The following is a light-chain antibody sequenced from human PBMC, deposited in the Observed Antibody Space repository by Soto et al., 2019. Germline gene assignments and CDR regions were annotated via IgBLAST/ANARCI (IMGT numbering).Light chain of an antibody. V-gene: IGKV3-11*01. Sequence: EIVLTQSPATLSLSPGERATLSCRASQSVSRYLAWYQQRPGQAPRLLIHDAINRATGIPARFSGSGSGTDFTLTISSLEPEDFAVYYCQQRSNWPLTFGGGTKVDI. CDR3: QQRSNWPLT. CDR1: QSVSRY. J-gene: IGKJ4*01. CDR2: DAI.